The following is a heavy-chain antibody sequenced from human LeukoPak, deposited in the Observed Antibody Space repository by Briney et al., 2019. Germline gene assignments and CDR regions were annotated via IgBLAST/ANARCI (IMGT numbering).Heavy chain of an antibody. D-gene: IGHD1-14*01. CDR3: ARESRGGSGPPRRGYYYGMDV. CDR1: GGSISSYY. Sequence: SETLSLTCTVSGGSISSYYWSWIRQPPGKGLEWIGYIYYSGSTNYNPSLKSRVTISVDTSKNQFSLKLSSVTAADTAVYYCARESRGGSGPPRRGYYYGMDVWGQGTTVTVSS. J-gene: IGHJ6*02. V-gene: IGHV4-59*01. CDR2: IYYSGST.